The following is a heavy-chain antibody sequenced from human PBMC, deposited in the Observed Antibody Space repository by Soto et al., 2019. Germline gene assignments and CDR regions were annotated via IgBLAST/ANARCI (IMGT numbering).Heavy chain of an antibody. Sequence: PGGSLRLSCAASGFTFSGHVMSWVRQAPGKGLEWVSGISSNGGSTYYADSVKGRFTISRDNSKNTMYLQMNSLRAEDTAVYYFEKGVSVGLSGYYGMDVWGQGTTVNVSS. CDR1: GFTFSGHV. D-gene: IGHD3-16*02. V-gene: IGHV3-23*01. CDR3: EKGVSVGLSGYYGMDV. J-gene: IGHJ6*02. CDR2: ISSNGGST.